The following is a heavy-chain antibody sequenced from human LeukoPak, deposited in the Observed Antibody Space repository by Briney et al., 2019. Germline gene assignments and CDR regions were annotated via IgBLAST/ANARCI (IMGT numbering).Heavy chain of an antibody. J-gene: IGHJ6*03. V-gene: IGHV3-30*02. CDR3: AKVAPGSYKYYYYYMNV. Sequence: PGGSLRLSCAASGFTFSSYGMHWVRQAPGKGLEWVAFIRYDGSNKYYADSVKGRFTISRDNSKNTPYLQMNSLRAEDTAVYYCAKVAPGSYKYYYYYMNVWGKGTTVTVSS. CDR2: IRYDGSNK. D-gene: IGHD3-10*01. CDR1: GFTFSSYG.